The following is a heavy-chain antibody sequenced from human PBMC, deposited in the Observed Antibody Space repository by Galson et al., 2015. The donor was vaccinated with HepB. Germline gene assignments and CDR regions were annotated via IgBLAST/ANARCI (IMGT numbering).Heavy chain of an antibody. J-gene: IGHJ2*01. CDR3: ARRKVSRMVRVNYWYFDL. D-gene: IGHD3-10*01. V-gene: IGHV4-59*12. CDR1: GGSISSYY. CDR2: IYYSGST. Sequence: TLSLTCTVSGGSISSYYWSWIRQPPGKGLEWIGYIYYSGSTNYNPPLKSRVTISVDTSKNQFHLKLSSVTAADTAVYYCARRKVSRMVRVNYWYFDLWGRGTLVTVSS.